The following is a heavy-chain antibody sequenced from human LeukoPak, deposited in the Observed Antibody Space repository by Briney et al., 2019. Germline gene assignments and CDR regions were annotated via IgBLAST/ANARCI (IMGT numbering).Heavy chain of an antibody. D-gene: IGHD3-22*01. CDR1: GFTFSSYA. Sequence: GGSLRLSCAASGFTFSSYAMNWVRQAPGKGLEWVSGISASSSIYYADSVKGRFTISRDNSKNTLYLQVNSLRADDTAVYYSAKGSYYDSSGYYYFDYWGQGTLVTVSS. CDR3: AKGSYYDSSGYYYFDY. CDR2: ISASSSI. J-gene: IGHJ4*02. V-gene: IGHV3-23*01.